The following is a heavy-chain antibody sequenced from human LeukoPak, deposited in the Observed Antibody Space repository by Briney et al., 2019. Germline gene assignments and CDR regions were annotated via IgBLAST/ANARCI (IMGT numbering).Heavy chain of an antibody. CDR2: IYSGGST. CDR3: AREKDDYYGSGSYYFDY. V-gene: IGHV3-53*01. D-gene: IGHD3-10*01. CDR1: GFTVSSNY. J-gene: IGHJ4*02. Sequence: GGSLRLSCAASGFTVSSNYMSWVRQAPGKGLEWVSVIYSGGSTYYAGSVKGRFTISRDNSKNTLYLQMNSLRAEDTAVYYCAREKDDYYGSGSYYFDYWGQGTLVTVSS.